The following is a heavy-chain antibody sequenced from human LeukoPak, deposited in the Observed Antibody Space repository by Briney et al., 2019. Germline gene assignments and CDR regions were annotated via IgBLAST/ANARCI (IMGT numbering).Heavy chain of an antibody. V-gene: IGHV4-4*07. CDR3: ASEYYYDTSGYYSLAS. J-gene: IGHJ4*02. CDR1: GGSISSYY. Sequence: SDTLSLTCTVSGGSISSYYWSWIRQPAGKALEWIGRIYTSGSTNYNPSLKSRVTMSVDTSKNQFSLKLRSVTAADTAVYYCASEYYYDTSGYYSLASWGQGHLVTVSS. CDR2: IYTSGST. D-gene: IGHD3-22*01.